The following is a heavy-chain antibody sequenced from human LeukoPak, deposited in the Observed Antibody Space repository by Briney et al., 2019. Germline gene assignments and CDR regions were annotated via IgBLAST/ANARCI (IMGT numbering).Heavy chain of an antibody. CDR2: VSYGGTT. CDR3: ARHGYSFVSSYYFDS. V-gene: IGHV4-59*08. J-gene: IGHJ4*02. Sequence: SETLSLTCTVSGGFISPYFWSWIRQPPGKALEWIGYVSYGGTTNYDPSLRSRVAMSVATSKKQFSLKLASVTAADTAVYYCARHGYSFVSSYYFDSWGQGILVTVSS. CDR1: GGFISPYF. D-gene: IGHD5-18*01.